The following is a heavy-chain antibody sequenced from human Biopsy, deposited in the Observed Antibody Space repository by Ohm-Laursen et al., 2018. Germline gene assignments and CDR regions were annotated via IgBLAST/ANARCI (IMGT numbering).Heavy chain of an antibody. Sequence: VTLSLTCSVSGASMTDYFWIWIWQPAGKGLECIGRAYPSGTTYYNPSLKGRVTISIDASKNLLSLKVTSVTASDTAVFYCAGSRGHYFNGLDVWGQGTTVIVSS. CDR1: GASMTDYF. D-gene: IGHD3-10*01. V-gene: IGHV4-4*07. CDR2: AYPSGTT. CDR3: AGSRGHYFNGLDV. J-gene: IGHJ6*02.